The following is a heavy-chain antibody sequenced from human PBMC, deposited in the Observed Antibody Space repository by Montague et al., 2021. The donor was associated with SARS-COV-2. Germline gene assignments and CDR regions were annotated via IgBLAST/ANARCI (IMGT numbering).Heavy chain of an antibody. V-gene: IGHV4-59*03. Sequence: SETLSLTCAVTGASMSPYHWSWIRQPPGKGLEWIGNLHHSGATNYNPSLESRVTMSVDTSKNQFSLNLISVTAADTAVYSCATSLGGRYYWADYYLDYWGQGILVTVSA. J-gene: IGHJ4*02. D-gene: IGHD3-10*01. CDR2: LHHSGAT. CDR1: GASMSPYH. CDR3: ATSLGGRYYWADYYLDY.